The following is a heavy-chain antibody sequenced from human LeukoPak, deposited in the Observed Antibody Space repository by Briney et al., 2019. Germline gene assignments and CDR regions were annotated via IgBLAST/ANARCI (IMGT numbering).Heavy chain of an antibody. J-gene: IGHJ5*02. CDR1: GFTVSNYT. V-gene: IGHV3-21*01. CDR3: ARAQVGYNWFDP. D-gene: IGHD1-26*01. Sequence: GGSLRLSCAASGFTVSNYTINWVCQPPGKGLEWVSSISRRSTYIYYADSVKGRFTISKDNAKNSLYLQMDSLRAEDTAVYYCARAQVGYNWFDPWGQGTLVTVSS. CDR2: ISRRSTYI.